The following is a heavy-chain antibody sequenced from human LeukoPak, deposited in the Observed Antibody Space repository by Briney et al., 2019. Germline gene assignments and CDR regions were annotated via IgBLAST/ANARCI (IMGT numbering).Heavy chain of an antibody. CDR1: GFTFSSYA. J-gene: IGHJ5*02. CDR3: AKVKGILLENWFDP. D-gene: IGHD3-10*01. Sequence: HTGGSLRLSCAASGFTFSSYAMSWVRQAPGKGLEWVSGSSGSSGSTFDADSVKGRFTISRDNSKNTLYLQMNSLRAEDTAVYYCAKVKGILLENWFDPWGQGTLVTVSS. CDR2: SSGSSGST. V-gene: IGHV3-23*01.